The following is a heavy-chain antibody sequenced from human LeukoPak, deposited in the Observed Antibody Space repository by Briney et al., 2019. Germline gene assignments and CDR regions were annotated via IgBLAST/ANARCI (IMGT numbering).Heavy chain of an antibody. D-gene: IGHD3-10*01. CDR3: ARVTGPTSTMVRGVIIPAFDY. CDR1: GFTVSNNY. CDR2: IYSGGST. J-gene: IGHJ4*02. Sequence: GGSLRLSCAASGFTVSNNYMSWVRQSPGKGLEWVSIIYSGGSTYYADFVKGRFTISRDSSTNTLYLQMNSLRAEDTAVYYCARVTGPTSTMVRGVIIPAFDYWGQGTLVTVSS. V-gene: IGHV3-53*01.